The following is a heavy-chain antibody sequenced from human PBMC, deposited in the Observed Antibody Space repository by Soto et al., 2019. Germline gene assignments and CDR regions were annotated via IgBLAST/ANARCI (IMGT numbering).Heavy chain of an antibody. Sequence: GASVKVSCKASGYTFTSYAMHWVRQAPGQRLEWMGWINAGNGNTKYSQKFQGRVTITRDTSASTAYMELSGLRSEDTAVYYCASSYSNYALIDYYYYGMDVWGQGTTVTVSS. D-gene: IGHD4-4*01. V-gene: IGHV1-3*01. J-gene: IGHJ6*02. CDR2: INAGNGNT. CDR3: ASSYSNYALIDYYYYGMDV. CDR1: GYTFTSYA.